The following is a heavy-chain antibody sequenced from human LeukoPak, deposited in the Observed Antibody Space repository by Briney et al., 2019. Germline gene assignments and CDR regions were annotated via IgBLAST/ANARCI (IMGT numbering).Heavy chain of an antibody. J-gene: IGHJ4*02. Sequence: PSETLSLTCTVSGGSISSSSYYWGWIRQPPGKGLEWIGSIYCSGSTYYDPSLKSRVTISVDTSKNQFSLKLSSVTAADTAVYYCRTYYYDSSGYSDYWGQGTLVTVSS. D-gene: IGHD3-22*01. CDR3: RTYYYDSSGYSDY. CDR2: IYCSGST. CDR1: GGSISSSSYY. V-gene: IGHV4-39*01.